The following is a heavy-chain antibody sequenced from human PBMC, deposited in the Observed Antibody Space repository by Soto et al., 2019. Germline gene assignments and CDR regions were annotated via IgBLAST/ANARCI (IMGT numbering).Heavy chain of an antibody. CDR3: ARGVDSWSGYLF. D-gene: IGHD3-3*01. CDR1: SGSIDGYY. V-gene: IGHV4-34*01. J-gene: IGHJ4*02. Sequence: SDTLSLACAVYSGSIDGYYWSLKRQSPGKGLEWIGEIHHSGSTKYNPSLKSRVSLSVDTSTKQFSLKLTSVTAADRGVYYCARGVDSWSGYLFWGQGTPVTVSA. CDR2: IHHSGST.